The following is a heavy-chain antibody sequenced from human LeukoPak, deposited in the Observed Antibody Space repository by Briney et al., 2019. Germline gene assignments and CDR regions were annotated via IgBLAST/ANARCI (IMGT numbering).Heavy chain of an antibody. CDR2: FHYSGST. J-gene: IGHJ4*02. CDR3: ARQRWLQPTFDY. D-gene: IGHD5-24*01. V-gene: IGHV4-59*08. CDR1: GGSISSYY. Sequence: SETLSLTCTVSGGSISSYYWNWIRQPPGEGLEWIGYFHYSGSTNYNPSLKSRVTISVDTSKNQFSLKLSSVTAADTAVYYCARQRWLQPTFDYWGQGTLVTVSS.